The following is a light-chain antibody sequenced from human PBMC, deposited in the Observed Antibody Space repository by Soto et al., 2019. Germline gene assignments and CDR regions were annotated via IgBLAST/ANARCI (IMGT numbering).Light chain of an antibody. V-gene: IGKV4-1*01. Sequence: DIVMTQSPDSLAVSLGERATINCKSSQSVLHSSNNKNYLTWYQQKPGQPPKLLIYWASTRESGVPDRFSGSGSGTDFALTISSLQAEDVEVYYCQQSYNIPVTFGGGTKVDIK. CDR1: QSVLHSSNNKNY. CDR2: WAS. J-gene: IGKJ4*01. CDR3: QQSYNIPVT.